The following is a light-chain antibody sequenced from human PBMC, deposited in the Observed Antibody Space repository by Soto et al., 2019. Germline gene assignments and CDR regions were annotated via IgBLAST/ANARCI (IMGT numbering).Light chain of an antibody. J-gene: IGKJ4*01. CDR3: QHHNKWPPT. V-gene: IGKV3-15*01. CDR2: AAS. Sequence: EIVMTQSPATLSVSPGERATLSCRASQSVNSNLAWYQQKPGQAPRLLIYAASTRATGISARFSGSGSGTEFTLTITSPQSEDFAVYYCQHHNKWPPTFGGGTRVEIK. CDR1: QSVNSN.